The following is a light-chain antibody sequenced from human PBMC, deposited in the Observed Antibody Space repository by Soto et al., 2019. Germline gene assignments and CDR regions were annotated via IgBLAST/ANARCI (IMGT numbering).Light chain of an antibody. CDR1: SSDVGGYNY. J-gene: IGLJ2*01. CDR2: DVS. V-gene: IGLV2-14*03. CDR3: SSYRSGSTPVV. Sequence: QSALTQPASVSGSPGQSITISCTGTSSDVGGYNYVSWYQQHPGKVPKVMIYDVSKRASGVSNRFSGSKSGNTASLTISGLQVEDEADYYCSSYRSGSTPVVFGGGTKLTVL.